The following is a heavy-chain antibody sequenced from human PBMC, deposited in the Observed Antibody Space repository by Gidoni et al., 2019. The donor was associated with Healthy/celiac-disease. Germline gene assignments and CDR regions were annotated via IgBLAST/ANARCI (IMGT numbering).Heavy chain of an antibody. CDR1: GFPLSTSGVG. CDR2: IYWNDDK. J-gene: IGHJ4*02. D-gene: IGHD6-19*01. Sequence: QITLKESGPTLVKPTQTLTLTCTFSGFPLSTSGVGVGWIRQPPGKALEWLALIYWNDDKRYSPSLKSRLTITKDTSKNQVVLTMTNMDPVDTATYYCAHTRQWLAQTDYYFDYWGQGTLVTVSS. CDR3: AHTRQWLAQTDYYFDY. V-gene: IGHV2-5*01.